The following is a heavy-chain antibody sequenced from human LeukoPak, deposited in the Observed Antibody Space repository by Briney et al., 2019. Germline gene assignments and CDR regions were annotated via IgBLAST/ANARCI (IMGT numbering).Heavy chain of an antibody. D-gene: IGHD3-3*01. CDR1: GFTFSSYG. Sequence: GGSLRLSCAASGFTFSSYGMHWVRQAPGKGLEWVAFIRYDGSNKYYADSVKGRFTISRDNSKNTLYLQMNSLRAEDTAVYYCAKGAGGSGYRTQAKNDAFDIWGQGTMVTVSS. V-gene: IGHV3-30*02. CDR3: AKGAGGSGYRTQAKNDAFDI. J-gene: IGHJ3*02. CDR2: IRYDGSNK.